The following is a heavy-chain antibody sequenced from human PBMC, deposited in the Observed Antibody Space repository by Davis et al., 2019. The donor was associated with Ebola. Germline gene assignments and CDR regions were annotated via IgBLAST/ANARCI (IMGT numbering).Heavy chain of an antibody. CDR3: ARGERRYYDYNGMDV. D-gene: IGHD1-1*01. CDR1: GFTFSDYY. CDR2: ISTYGTTI. Sequence: PGGSLRLSCAASGFTFSDYYMSWIRQAPGKGLEWLSYISTYGTTIYYGDSVKGRFTISRDNAKNSLYLQMHGLRPEDTAVYYCARGERRYYDYNGMDVWGQGTTVTVSS. V-gene: IGHV3-11*01. J-gene: IGHJ6*02.